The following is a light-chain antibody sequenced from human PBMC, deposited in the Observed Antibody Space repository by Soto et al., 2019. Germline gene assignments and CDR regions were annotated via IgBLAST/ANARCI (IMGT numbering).Light chain of an antibody. Sequence: IVLKQSPGTLSVSTGERATVSCRASQTVISGFLAWYQQKVVQAPRLLIYGAPTRATGIPDRFSGSGSGTDFTLTIDRLEPEDFAVYYCHQYYSSPTSFGGGTKVDNK. J-gene: IGKJ4*01. CDR2: GAP. CDR1: QTVISGF. V-gene: IGKV3-20*01. CDR3: HQYYSSPTS.